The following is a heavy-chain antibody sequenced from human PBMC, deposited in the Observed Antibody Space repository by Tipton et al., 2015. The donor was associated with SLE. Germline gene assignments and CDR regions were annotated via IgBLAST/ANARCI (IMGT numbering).Heavy chain of an antibody. CDR3: AREVNTVGDSDAFDI. J-gene: IGHJ3*02. CDR2: IHYTGSA. Sequence: TLSLTCTVSGGSIRSYNYFWGWVRQLPGKGLEWISYIHYTGSAFYNPSLESRLITSIDISKNQFSLKLHSLSAADTAVYYCAREVNTVGDSDAFDIWGQGTIVTVSP. D-gene: IGHD5/OR15-5a*01. V-gene: IGHV4-31*03. CDR1: GGSIRSYNYF.